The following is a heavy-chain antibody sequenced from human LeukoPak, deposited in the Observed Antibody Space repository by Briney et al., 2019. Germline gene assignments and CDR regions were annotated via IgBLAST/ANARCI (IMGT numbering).Heavy chain of an antibody. J-gene: IGHJ4*02. D-gene: IGHD5-12*01. CDR2: IRSDGSDR. Sequence: PGGSLRLSCTASGFIFTTHGIHWVRQAPGKGLEWVAFIRSDGSDRYTESVKGRFTISRDNSKDTVYLQMISLRAEDTGVYYCAKDQRPDSGYDIDSWGQGTLVTVSS. CDR3: AKDQRPDSGYDIDS. CDR1: GFIFTTHG. V-gene: IGHV3-30*02.